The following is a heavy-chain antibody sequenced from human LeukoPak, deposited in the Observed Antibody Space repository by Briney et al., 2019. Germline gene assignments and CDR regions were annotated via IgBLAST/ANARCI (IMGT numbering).Heavy chain of an antibody. D-gene: IGHD6-19*01. CDR3: ARGDSSGWYGYYYYMDV. CDR1: GGSFSGYY. CDR2: INHSGST. V-gene: IGHV4-34*01. J-gene: IGHJ6*03. Sequence: SETLSLTCAVYGGSFSGYYWSWIRQPPGKGLEWIGEINHSGSTNYNPSLKSRVTISVDTSKNQFSLKLSSVTAADTAVYYCARGDSSGWYGYYYYMDVWGKGTTVTVSS.